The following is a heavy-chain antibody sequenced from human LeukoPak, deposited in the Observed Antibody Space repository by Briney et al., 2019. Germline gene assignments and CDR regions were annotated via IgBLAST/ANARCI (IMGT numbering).Heavy chain of an antibody. D-gene: IGHD5-24*01. Sequence: SETLSLTCAVYGGSFSGYYWSWIRQPPGKGLEWIGYIYYSGSTYYNPSLKSRVTISVDTSKNQFSLKLSSVTAADTAVYYCARQEMATILDYWGQGTLVTVSS. J-gene: IGHJ4*02. V-gene: IGHV4-30-4*08. CDR1: GGSFSGYY. CDR3: ARQEMATILDY. CDR2: IYYSGST.